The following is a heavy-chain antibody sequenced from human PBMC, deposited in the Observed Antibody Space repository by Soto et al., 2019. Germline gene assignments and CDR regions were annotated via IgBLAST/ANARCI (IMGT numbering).Heavy chain of an antibody. V-gene: IGHV4-39*01. Sequence: SETLSLTCTVSGGSVTNSSYYWGWIRQSPGKGLEWIGSVYYRGRSYSKSSVKSRVTISVDTSKNQFSLNLNSVTASDTAVYFCVSQRTTVIPQASFDFWGPGALVTVSS. D-gene: IGHD4-4*01. J-gene: IGHJ4*02. CDR1: GGSVTNSSYY. CDR2: VYYRGRS. CDR3: VSQRTTVIPQASFDF.